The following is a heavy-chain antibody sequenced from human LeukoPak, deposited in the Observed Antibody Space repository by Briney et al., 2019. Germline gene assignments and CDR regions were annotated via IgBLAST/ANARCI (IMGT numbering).Heavy chain of an antibody. V-gene: IGHV4-59*12. J-gene: IGHJ6*02. Sequence: SETLSLTCTVSGGSISSYYWSWIRQPPGKGLEWIGYIYYSGSTNYNPSLKSRVTISVDKSKNQFSLKLSSVTAANTAVYYCARDDYYYYGMDVWGQGTTVTVSS. CDR2: IYYSGST. CDR1: GGSISSYY. CDR3: ARDDYYYYGMDV.